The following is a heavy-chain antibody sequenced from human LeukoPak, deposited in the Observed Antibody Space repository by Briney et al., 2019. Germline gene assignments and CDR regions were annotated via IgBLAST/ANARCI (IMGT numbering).Heavy chain of an antibody. Sequence: GGSLRLSCAASGFTFSSYAMSWVRQAPGKGLKWVSAISSGGGSAYYADSVKGRFTISRDNSKNTLYLQMNSLRAEDTAVYYCAKGSRNSGWLDWGQGTLVTVSS. CDR1: GFTFSSYA. V-gene: IGHV3-23*01. J-gene: IGHJ4*02. CDR3: AKGSRNSGWLD. CDR2: ISSGGGSA. D-gene: IGHD6-19*01.